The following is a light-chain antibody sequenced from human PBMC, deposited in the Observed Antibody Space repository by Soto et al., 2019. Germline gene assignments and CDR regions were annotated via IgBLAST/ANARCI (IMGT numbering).Light chain of an antibody. V-gene: IGKV1-5*01. Sequence: DITMTQSPSTLSASVGDRVTITCRASRSITIWLAWYQQKPGKAPKLLIFDASSLASGVPSRFSGSGSRTEFTLTISSLLPVDFATYYCQHYSSYSWTFGQGTKVEIK. J-gene: IGKJ1*01. CDR2: DAS. CDR1: RSITIW. CDR3: QHYSSYSWT.